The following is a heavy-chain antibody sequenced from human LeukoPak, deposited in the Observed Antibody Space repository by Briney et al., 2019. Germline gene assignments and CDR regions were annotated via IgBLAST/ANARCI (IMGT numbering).Heavy chain of an antibody. J-gene: IGHJ4*02. D-gene: IGHD6-6*01. CDR1: GYTFTSYY. Sequence: ASVKVSCKASGYTFTSYYMHWVRHAPGQGLEWMGIINPSGGSTHYAQKFQGRVSMTRDTTPSTGYIGLSSVRAEDTAVYYCARDGPRIAALGEDFDFWGQGTLVTVSS. V-gene: IGHV1-46*01. CDR2: INPSGGST. CDR3: ARDGPRIAALGEDFDF.